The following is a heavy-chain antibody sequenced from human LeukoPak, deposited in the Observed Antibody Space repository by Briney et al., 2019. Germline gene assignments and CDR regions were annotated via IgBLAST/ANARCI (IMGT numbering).Heavy chain of an antibody. CDR2: INPNSGGT. Sequence: ASVKVSCKASGYTFTGYYMHWVRQAPGQGLEWMGWINPNSGGTNYAQKFQGRVTMTRDTSISTAYMEQSRLRSDDTAVYYCARDTPTYDSSGSTPIDYWGQGTLVTVSS. CDR3: ARDTPTYDSSGSTPIDY. V-gene: IGHV1-2*02. J-gene: IGHJ4*02. CDR1: GYTFTGYY. D-gene: IGHD3-22*01.